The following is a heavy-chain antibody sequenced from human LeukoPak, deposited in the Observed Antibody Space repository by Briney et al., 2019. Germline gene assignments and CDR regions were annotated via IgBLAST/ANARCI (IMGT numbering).Heavy chain of an antibody. V-gene: IGHV1-18*01. D-gene: IGHD2-2*01. CDR3: ARVGGYSCSSTSCYYYYYMDV. CDR2: ISAYNGNT. Sequence: ASVKVSCKASGGTFSSYAISWVRQAPGQGLEWMGWISAYNGNTNYAQKLQGRVTMTTDTSTSTAYMELRSLRSDDTAVYYCARVGGYSCSSTSCYYYYYMDVWGKGTTVTVSS. CDR1: GGTFSSYA. J-gene: IGHJ6*03.